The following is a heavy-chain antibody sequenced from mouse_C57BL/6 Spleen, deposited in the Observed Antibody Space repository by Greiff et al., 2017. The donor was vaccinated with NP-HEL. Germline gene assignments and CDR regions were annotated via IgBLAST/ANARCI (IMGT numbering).Heavy chain of an antibody. Sequence: EVQLQQSGPELVKPGASVKISCKASGYTFTDYYMNWVKQSHGKSLEWIGDINPNNGGTSYNQKFKGKATLTVDKSSSTAYMELRSLTSEDSAVYYCARTPHYYGSSDYYAMDYWGQGTSVTVSS. V-gene: IGHV1-26*01. CDR3: ARTPHYYGSSDYYAMDY. CDR1: GYTFTDYY. J-gene: IGHJ4*01. CDR2: INPNNGGT. D-gene: IGHD1-1*01.